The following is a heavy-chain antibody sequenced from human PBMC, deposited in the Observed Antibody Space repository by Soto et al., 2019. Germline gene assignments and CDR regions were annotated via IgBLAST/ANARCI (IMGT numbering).Heavy chain of an antibody. V-gene: IGHV2-5*02. J-gene: IGHJ4*02. CDR1: GFSLTTSGVG. CDR3: ARILTATGGHFDS. D-gene: IGHD2-8*02. Sequence: SGPTLVNPTQTLTLTCSLSGFSLTTSGVGVGWVRQSPEKSLDWLALIFWDDDKRYSPSLRSRLTIAKDTSKNQVVLTLTNVEPVDTATYYCARILTATGGHFDSWGQGALVTVSS. CDR2: IFWDDDK.